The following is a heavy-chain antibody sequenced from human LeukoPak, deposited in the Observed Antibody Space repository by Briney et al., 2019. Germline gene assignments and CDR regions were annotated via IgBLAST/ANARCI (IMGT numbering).Heavy chain of an antibody. J-gene: IGHJ5*02. Sequence: SQTLSLTCTVSAGPISSGNYYCSWIRQPAGRGLVRIGRIYTSGSTNYNPSLKSRVTISVDTSKNRFSLKLSSVTAADTAVYSCAREPRLLRNWFDPWGQGTLVTVSS. CDR3: AREPRLLRNWFDP. CDR1: AGPISSGNYY. D-gene: IGHD2-15*01. V-gene: IGHV4-61*02. CDR2: IYTSGST.